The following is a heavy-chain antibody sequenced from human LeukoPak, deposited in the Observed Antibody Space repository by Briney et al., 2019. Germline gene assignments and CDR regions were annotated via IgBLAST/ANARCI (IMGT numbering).Heavy chain of an antibody. D-gene: IGHD2-15*01. CDR1: GFTFSSYS. Sequence: GGSLRLSCAASGFTFSSYSMNWVRQAPGKGLEWVSYISSSSSTIYYAHSVKGRFTISRDNAKNSLYLQMNSLRAEDTAVYYCARDLSAGVVVAAASDYWGQGTLVTVSS. V-gene: IGHV3-48*01. CDR3: ARDLSAGVVVAAASDY. CDR2: ISSSSSTI. J-gene: IGHJ4*02.